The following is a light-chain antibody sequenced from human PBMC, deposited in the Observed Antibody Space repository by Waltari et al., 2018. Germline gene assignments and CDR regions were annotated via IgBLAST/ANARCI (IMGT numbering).Light chain of an antibody. Sequence: QAGLTQPPSVSKALRQTATLTCTGNSNNVGNLGAACLQQHQGPPPKLVSYRNTARPSGISERFSASRSGNTASLTIAGLEAEDEADYYCSTWDSSLSGWVFGGGTKLTVL. CDR1: SNNVGNLG. V-gene: IGLV10-54*04. CDR3: STWDSSLSGWV. CDR2: RNT. J-gene: IGLJ3*02.